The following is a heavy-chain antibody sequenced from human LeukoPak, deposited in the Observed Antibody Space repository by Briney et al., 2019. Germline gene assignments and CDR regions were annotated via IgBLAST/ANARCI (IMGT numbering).Heavy chain of an antibody. CDR1: GFNFSDYY. D-gene: IGHD6-6*01. CDR2: ISSSGFST. J-gene: IGHJ4*02. V-gene: IGHV3-11*01. Sequence: PGGSLRLSCAASGFNFSDYYMSWIRQAPGKGLEWVSYISSSGFSTYYAGSVKGRFTISRDNAKNSLYLQMNSLRAEDTAVYYCAREANGAARYWGQGTLVTVSS. CDR3: AREANGAARY.